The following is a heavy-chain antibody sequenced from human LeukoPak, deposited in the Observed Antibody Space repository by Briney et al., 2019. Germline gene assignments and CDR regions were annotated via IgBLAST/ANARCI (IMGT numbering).Heavy chain of an antibody. V-gene: IGHV1-18*01. J-gene: IGHJ6*03. CDR3: ARYLPEGSSSAYYYYYYYMDV. CDR2: ISAYNGNT. D-gene: IGHD6-6*01. Sequence: ASVKVSCKASGYTFTSYGISWVRQAPGQGLEWMGWISAYNGNTNYAQKLQGRVTMTTDTSTSTAYMELRSLRSDDTAVYYCARYLPEGSSSAYYYYYYYMDVWGKGTTVTVSS. CDR1: GYTFTSYG.